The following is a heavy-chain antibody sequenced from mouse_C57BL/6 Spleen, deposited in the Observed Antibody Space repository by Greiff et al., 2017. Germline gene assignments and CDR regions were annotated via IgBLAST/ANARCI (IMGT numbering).Heavy chain of an antibody. CDR3: ASSDSSGYWFAY. CDR2: ISYSGST. CDR1: GYSITSDY. J-gene: IGHJ3*01. V-gene: IGHV3-8*01. Sequence: EVKLMESGPGLAKPSQTLSLPCSVTGYSITSDYWNWIRKFPGNKLEYMGYISYSGSTYYNPSHKSRISITRDTSKNQYYLQLNSVTTEDTATYYCASSDSSGYWFAYWGQGTLVTVSA. D-gene: IGHD3-2*02.